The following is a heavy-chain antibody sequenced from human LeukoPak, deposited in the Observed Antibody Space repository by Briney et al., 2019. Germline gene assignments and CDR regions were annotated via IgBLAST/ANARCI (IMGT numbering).Heavy chain of an antibody. CDR3: ARRVALHYYDSSGYYFDY. V-gene: IGHV4-39*07. CDR2: IYYSGST. D-gene: IGHD3-22*01. J-gene: IGHJ4*02. CDR1: GGSISSYY. Sequence: SETLSLTCTVSGGSISSYYWSWIRQPPGKGLEWIGSIYYSGSTYYNPSLKSRVTISVDTSKNQFSLKLSSVTAADTAVYYCARRVALHYYDSSGYYFDYWGQGTLVTVSS.